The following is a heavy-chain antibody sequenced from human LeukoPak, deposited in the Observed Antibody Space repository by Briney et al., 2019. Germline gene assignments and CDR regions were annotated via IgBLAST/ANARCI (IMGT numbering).Heavy chain of an antibody. J-gene: IGHJ4*02. CDR1: GGSISSYY. V-gene: IGHV4-4*07. D-gene: IGHD3-9*01. Sequence: SETLSLTXTVSGGSISSYYWSWIWQPAGKGLEWIGRIYTSGSTNYNPSLKSRVTMSVDTSKNQFSLKLSSVTAADTAVYYCAREGNSYDILTGYRTIFDYWGQGTLVTVSS. CDR3: AREGNSYDILTGYRTIFDY. CDR2: IYTSGST.